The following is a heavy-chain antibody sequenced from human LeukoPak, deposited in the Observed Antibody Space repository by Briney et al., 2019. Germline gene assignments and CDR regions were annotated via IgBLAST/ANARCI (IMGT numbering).Heavy chain of an antibody. CDR3: ARDESTTVAGYHDAFDI. Sequence: PGGSLRLSCAASGFTFSSYSMNWVRQAPGKGLEWVSYISSSSSTIYYADSVKGRFTISRDNSKNTLYLQMNSLRAEDTAVYYCARDESTTVAGYHDAFDIWGQGTMVTVSS. D-gene: IGHD6-19*01. CDR2: ISSSSSTI. V-gene: IGHV3-48*01. CDR1: GFTFSSYS. J-gene: IGHJ3*02.